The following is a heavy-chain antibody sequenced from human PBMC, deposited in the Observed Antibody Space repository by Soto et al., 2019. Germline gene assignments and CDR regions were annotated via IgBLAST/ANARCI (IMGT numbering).Heavy chain of an antibody. J-gene: IGHJ3*01. V-gene: IGHV3-48*02. CDR1: GFTFSLYP. D-gene: IGHD2-2*01. Sequence: QLVESGGGLVQPGGSLRLSCAASGFTFSLYPVNWVRQAPGKGLEWLSYISPSNSTIYYADSVKGRFTISSDNVKNSLDLQMNGLRDDDTDVYYCARVGRGFCSSTRCYTDGFDLWGQGTVVTVST. CDR3: ARVGRGFCSSTRCYTDGFDL. CDR2: ISPSNSTI.